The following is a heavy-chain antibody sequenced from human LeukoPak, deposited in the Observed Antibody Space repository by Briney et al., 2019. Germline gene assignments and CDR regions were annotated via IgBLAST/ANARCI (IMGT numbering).Heavy chain of an antibody. CDR1: GFTFSSYG. V-gene: IGHV3-33*01. CDR3: AREQTPSYDYVWGSYRSALDY. CDR2: IWYDGSNK. D-gene: IGHD3-16*02. J-gene: IGHJ4*02. Sequence: QSGGSLRLSCAASGFTFSSYGMHWVRQAPGKGLEWVAVIWYDGSNKYYADSVKGRFTISRDNSKNTLYLQMNSLRAEDTAVYYCAREQTPSYDYVWGSYRSALDYWGQGTLVIVSS.